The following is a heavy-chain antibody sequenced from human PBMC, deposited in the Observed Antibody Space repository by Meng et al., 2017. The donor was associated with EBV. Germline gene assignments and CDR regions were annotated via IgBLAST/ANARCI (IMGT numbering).Heavy chain of an antibody. CDR1: GLLLRASGVR. CDR3: AHSSRYHYVSSGYKWNFDY. D-gene: IGHD3-22*01. V-gene: IGHV2-5*02. J-gene: IGHJ4*02. Sequence: QITLKECGPTLVTPTHTLTLTCTFSGLLLRASGVRVGLLRQATGKALEWLALIYCDDDKRYSPSLKSRLTITKDTSKNQVVLTMTNMDPVDTATYYCAHSSRYHYVSSGYKWNFDYWGQGTLVTVSS. CDR2: IYCDDDK.